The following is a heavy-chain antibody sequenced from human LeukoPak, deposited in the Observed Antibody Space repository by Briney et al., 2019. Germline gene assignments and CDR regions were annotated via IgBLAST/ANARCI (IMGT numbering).Heavy chain of an antibody. V-gene: IGHV4-59*08. Sequence: PSEALSLTCTVSGGSISSYYWSWIRQPPGKGLEWIGYIHYSGSTNYNPSLKSRVTISVDTSKNQFSLKLSSVTAADTAVYYCARGSYCGGDCFWWFDPWGQGTLVTVSS. J-gene: IGHJ5*02. CDR3: ARGSYCGGDCFWWFDP. CDR2: IHYSGST. D-gene: IGHD2-21*02. CDR1: GGSISSYY.